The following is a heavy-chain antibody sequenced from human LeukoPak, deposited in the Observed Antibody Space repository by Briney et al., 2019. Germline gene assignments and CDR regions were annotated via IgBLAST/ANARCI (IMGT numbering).Heavy chain of an antibody. CDR2: ISSSGTYI. CDR1: GFTFRSYS. J-gene: IGHJ4*02. CDR3: ARVSALSSSWYLGYYFDY. V-gene: IGHV3-21*01. D-gene: IGHD6-13*01. Sequence: GGSLRLSCAVSGFTFRSYSLNWVRQAPGKGLEWVSSISSSGTYIYYADSVRGRFTISRDNSKSTLYLQMNSLRAEDTAVYYCARVSALSSSWYLGYYFDYWGQGTLVTVSS.